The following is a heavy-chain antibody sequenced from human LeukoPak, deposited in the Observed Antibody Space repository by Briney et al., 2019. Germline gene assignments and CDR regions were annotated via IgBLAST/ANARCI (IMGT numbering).Heavy chain of an antibody. Sequence: GGSLRLSCAASGFTFSSYWMTWVRQAPGKGLEWVANIKEDGSQKNLVDSVKGRFTISRDNAKNSLSLQMNGLRAEDTAVYYCAKETRTAPRSASDIWGPGTMVTVSS. V-gene: IGHV3-7*04. CDR3: AKETRTAPRSASDI. CDR1: GFTFSSYW. D-gene: IGHD2-2*01. J-gene: IGHJ3*02. CDR2: IKEDGSQK.